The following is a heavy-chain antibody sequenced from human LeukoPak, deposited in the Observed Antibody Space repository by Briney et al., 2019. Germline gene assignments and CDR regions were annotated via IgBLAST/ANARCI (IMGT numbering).Heavy chain of an antibody. CDR2: FKSKTDGGTT. J-gene: IGHJ4*02. CDR3: TTDHDTSSWTFIY. D-gene: IGHD6-13*01. Sequence: GVPLRLSCAPSGFLFYNAWKLWVPQAPGKAVVWVGRFKSKTDGGTTDYAAPVKGRFTISRNDSKNTLFLQINSLKTEDTAVYYCTTDHDTSSWTFIYWGQGTLVTVSS. V-gene: IGHV3-15*01. CDR1: GFLFYNAW.